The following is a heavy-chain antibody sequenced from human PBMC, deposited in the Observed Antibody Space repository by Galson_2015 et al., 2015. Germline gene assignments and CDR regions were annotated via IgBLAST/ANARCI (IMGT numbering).Heavy chain of an antibody. V-gene: IGHV3-15*01. D-gene: IGHD5-24*01. CDR1: GFTFSNAW. J-gene: IGHJ4*02. CDR2: IKSKTDGGTT. Sequence: SLRLSCAASGFTFSNAWMSWVRQAPGTGLEWVGRIKSKTDGGTTDYAAPVKGRFTISRDDSKNTLYLQMNSLKTEDTAVYYCTTPGEMATITPINDYWGQGSRFTVSS. CDR3: TTPGEMATITPINDY.